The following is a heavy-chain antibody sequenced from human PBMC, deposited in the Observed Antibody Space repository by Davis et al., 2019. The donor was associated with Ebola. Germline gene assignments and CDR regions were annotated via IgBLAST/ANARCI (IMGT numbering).Heavy chain of an antibody. V-gene: IGHV3-48*02. J-gene: IGHJ3*02. D-gene: IGHD6-6*01. CDR2: ISTSSSSI. Sequence: GESLKISCAASAFSFSSYSMNWVRQAPGKGLEWVSYISTSSSSIYYADSVKGRFTISRDNAKNSLYLQMNSLSEEDTAVYYCARDQGAITARPSDFDMWGQGTMVTVSS. CDR3: ARDQGAITARPSDFDM. CDR1: AFSFSSYS.